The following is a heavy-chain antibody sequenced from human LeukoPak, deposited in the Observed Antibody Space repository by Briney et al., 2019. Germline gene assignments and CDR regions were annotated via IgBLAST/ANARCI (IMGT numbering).Heavy chain of an antibody. CDR2: INHSGST. CDR3: ARPTYHYDSHAYFEL. Sequence: PSEALSLTCAVYGGSFSGYYWSWIRQPPGKGLEWIGEINHSGSTNYNPSLKSRVTMSVDTSKNQFFLKLSSVTAADTAVYYCARPTYHYDSHAYFELWGRGTLVTVSS. D-gene: IGHD3-22*01. V-gene: IGHV4-34*01. J-gene: IGHJ2*01. CDR1: GGSFSGYY.